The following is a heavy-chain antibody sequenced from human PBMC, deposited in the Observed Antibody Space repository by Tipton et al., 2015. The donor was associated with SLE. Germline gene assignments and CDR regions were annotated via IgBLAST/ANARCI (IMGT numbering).Heavy chain of an antibody. V-gene: IGHV4-34*01. CDR3: ARGDLYWYFDL. CDR1: GGSFSGYY. J-gene: IGHJ2*01. CDR2: INHSGST. Sequence: LRLSCAVYGGSFSGYYWSWIRQPPGKGLEWIGEINHSGSTNYNPSLKSRVTISVDTSKNHFSLKLSSVTAADTAVYYCARGDLYWYFDLWGRGTLATVSS.